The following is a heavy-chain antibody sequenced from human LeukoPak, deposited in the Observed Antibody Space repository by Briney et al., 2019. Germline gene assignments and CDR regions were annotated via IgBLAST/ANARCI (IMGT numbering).Heavy chain of an antibody. CDR1: GGSISSSSYY. CDR2: IYYSGST. V-gene: IGHV4-39*07. CDR3: ARLPGYYDSSGYYSDY. J-gene: IGHJ4*02. Sequence: TASETLSLTCTVSGGSISSSSYYWGWIPQPPGKGLEWIGSIYYSGSTYYNPSLKSRVTISVDTSKNQFSLKLSSVTAADTAVYYCARLPGYYDSSGYYSDYWGQGTLVTVSS. D-gene: IGHD3-22*01.